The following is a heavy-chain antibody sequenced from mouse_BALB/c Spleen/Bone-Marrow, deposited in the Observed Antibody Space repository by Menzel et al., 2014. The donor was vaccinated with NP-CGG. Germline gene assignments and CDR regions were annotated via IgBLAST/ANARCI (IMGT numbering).Heavy chain of an antibody. D-gene: IGHD2-2*01. CDR3: TRSGTSWLRRSWYFDV. Sequence: VKLVESGAELVKPGASVKLSCKASGYTFTSYYMYWVKQRPGQGLEWIGEINPSNGGTNFNEKFKSKATLTVDKSSSTAYMQLSSLTSEDSAVYYCTRSGTSWLRRSWYFDVWGAGTTVTVSS. CDR2: INPSNGGT. CDR1: GYTFTSYY. J-gene: IGHJ1*01. V-gene: IGHV1S81*02.